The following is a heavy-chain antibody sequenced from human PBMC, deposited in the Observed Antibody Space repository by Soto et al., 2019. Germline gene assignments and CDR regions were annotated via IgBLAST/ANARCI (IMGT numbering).Heavy chain of an antibody. V-gene: IGHV4-61*01. D-gene: IGHD6-13*01. Sequence: PSETLSLTCTVSGGSISSGYYYWSWIRQPPGKGLEWIGYIYYSWSTNYNPSLKSRVTISVDTSKNQFSLKLSSVTAADTAVYYCARLYSSSWDAYMDVWGKGTTVTVSS. CDR2: IYYSWST. CDR3: ARLYSSSWDAYMDV. J-gene: IGHJ6*03. CDR1: GGSISSGYYY.